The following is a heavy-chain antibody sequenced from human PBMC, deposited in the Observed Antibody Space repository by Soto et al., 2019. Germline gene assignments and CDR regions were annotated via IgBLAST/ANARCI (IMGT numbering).Heavy chain of an antibody. Sequence: EVQLVESGGGLVQPGGSLRLSCAASGFTFSTYSMNWVRQAPGKGMEWVSYISSRRYTIYYVYSGKGRFTISRDNAKNSLYLQINSLGDEDPAVYYWARVGSSSDNGMDVWGQGTPVTVSS. V-gene: IGHV3-48*02. CDR3: ARVGSSSDNGMDV. CDR2: ISSRRYTI. D-gene: IGHD6-6*01. J-gene: IGHJ6*02. CDR1: GFTFSTYS.